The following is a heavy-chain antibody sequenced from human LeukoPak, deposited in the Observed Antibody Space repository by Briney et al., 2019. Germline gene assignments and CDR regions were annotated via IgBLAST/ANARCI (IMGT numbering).Heavy chain of an antibody. V-gene: IGHV3-21*01. CDR2: ISSSSGFL. Sequence: PGGSLRLSCAAAGFTFSSYNMNWVRQAPGKGLEWVSFISSSSGFLYYADLVKGRFTISRDNAKNSLYLQMNTLRAEDTAVYYSARVDVVPPVMDAFDIWGQGTKVTVSS. J-gene: IGHJ3*02. CDR3: ARVDVVPPVMDAFDI. D-gene: IGHD2-15*01. CDR1: GFTFSSYN.